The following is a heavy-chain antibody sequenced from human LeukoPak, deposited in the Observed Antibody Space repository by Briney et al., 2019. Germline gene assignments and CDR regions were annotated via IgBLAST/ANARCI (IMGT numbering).Heavy chain of an antibody. CDR2: IYSGGGT. D-gene: IGHD1-26*01. CDR1: GFTVTNHY. CDR3: ARGNSGSYSWIDY. J-gene: IGHJ4*02. V-gene: IGHV3-53*01. Sequence: PGGSLRLSCAASGFTVTNHYMSWVRQAPGKGLEWVSLIYSGGGTYYADSVKGRFTISRDSSENTLYLQMNSLRAEDTAVYYCARGNSGSYSWIDYWGQGTLGTGPS.